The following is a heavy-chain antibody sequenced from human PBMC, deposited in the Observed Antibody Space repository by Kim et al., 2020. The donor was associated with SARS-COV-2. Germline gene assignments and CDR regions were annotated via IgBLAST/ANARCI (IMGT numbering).Heavy chain of an antibody. V-gene: IGHV3-23*01. CDR1: GFTFRNSA. J-gene: IGHJ2*01. D-gene: IGHD1-26*01. CDR2: IIGSGPGT. Sequence: GGSLRLSCAASGFTFRNSAMSWVRQAPGKGLEWVSCIIGSGPGTYYAASVKGRFTISRDNSKNILYLQMNNLRDEDTAVYYCAKHLHFTIGTFYLYFELWGRGTLVAVSS. CDR3: AKHLHFTIGTFYLYFEL.